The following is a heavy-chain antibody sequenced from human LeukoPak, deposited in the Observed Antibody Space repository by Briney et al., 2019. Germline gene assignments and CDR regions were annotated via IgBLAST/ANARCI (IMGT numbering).Heavy chain of an antibody. CDR3: ARARVVTKWIDY. CDR1: GFTSRNYV. CDR2: ISYDGSNK. Sequence: GGSLRLSCAASGFTSRNYVIHWVRQAPGKGLEWVAVISYDGSNKYYADSVKGRFTISRDNSKNTLYLQMNSLRAEDTAVYYCARARVVTKWIDYWGQGTLVTVSS. J-gene: IGHJ4*02. V-gene: IGHV3-30*03. D-gene: IGHD2-21*02.